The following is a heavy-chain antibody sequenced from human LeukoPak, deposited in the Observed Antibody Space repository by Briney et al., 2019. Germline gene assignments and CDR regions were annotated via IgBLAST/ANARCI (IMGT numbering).Heavy chain of an antibody. CDR2: IRSKANSYAT. Sequence: GRSLRLSCAASGFTFSGSAMHWVRQASGKGLEWVGRIRSKANSYATAYAASVKGRFTISRDDSKNTAYLQMNSLKTEDTAVYYCTRPHHYYDSSGSDYWGQGTLVTDSS. D-gene: IGHD3-22*01. CDR3: TRPHHYYDSSGSDY. J-gene: IGHJ4*02. CDR1: GFTFSGSA. V-gene: IGHV3-73*01.